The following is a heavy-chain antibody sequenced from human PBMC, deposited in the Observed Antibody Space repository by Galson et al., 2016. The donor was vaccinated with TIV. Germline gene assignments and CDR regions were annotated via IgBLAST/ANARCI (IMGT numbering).Heavy chain of an antibody. CDR1: GYSISSGYW. Sequence: ETLSLTCAVSGYSISSGYWWAWIRQAPGKGLEWIGTVHHVGVAFYNPSLKSRVTITKDAHDNYFSLKMRSVTAPDTATYYCARHYNNVVIGEGWYYDHGMDVWGQGTTVTVSS. V-gene: IGHV4-38-2*01. CDR2: VHHVGVA. CDR3: ARHYNNVVIGEGWYYDHGMDV. D-gene: IGHD1-1*01. J-gene: IGHJ6*02.